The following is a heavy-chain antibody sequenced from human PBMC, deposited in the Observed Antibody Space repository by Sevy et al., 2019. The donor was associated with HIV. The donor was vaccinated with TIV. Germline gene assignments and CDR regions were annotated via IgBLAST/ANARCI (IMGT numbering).Heavy chain of an antibody. V-gene: IGHV3-30-3*01. Sequence: GGSLRLSCTASGFTLRSYSMHWVRQAPGKGLEWVALISYDGSNKYYADSVKGRFTISRDNSNNTLYLQMNSLKTEDTAVYYCAREGRQIWDLPLDYWGQGTLVTVSS. CDR1: GFTLRSYS. CDR3: AREGRQIWDLPLDY. D-gene: IGHD5-18*01. CDR2: ISYDGSNK. J-gene: IGHJ4*02.